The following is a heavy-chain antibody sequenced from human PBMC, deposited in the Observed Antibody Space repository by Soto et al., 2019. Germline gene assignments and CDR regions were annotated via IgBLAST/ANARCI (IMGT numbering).Heavy chain of an antibody. CDR2: IWYDGSNK. CDR3: ARDVIVVVPAAILDYYYGMDV. CDR1: GFTFSSYG. J-gene: IGHJ6*02. D-gene: IGHD2-2*02. Sequence: GGSLRLSCAASGFTFSSYGMHWVRQAPGEGLEWVAVIWYDGSNKYYADSVKGRFTISRDNSKNTLYLQMNSLRAEDTAVYYCARDVIVVVPAAILDYYYGMDVWGQGTTVTVSS. V-gene: IGHV3-33*01.